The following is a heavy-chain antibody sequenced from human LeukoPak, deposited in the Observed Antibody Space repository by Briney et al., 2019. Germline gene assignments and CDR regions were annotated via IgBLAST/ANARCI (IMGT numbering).Heavy chain of an antibody. CDR3: ARQSYDYYYYGMDV. J-gene: IGHJ6*02. Sequence: ASVKVSCKASGYTFTGYYMHWVRQAPGQGLEWMGWINPNSGGTNYAQKFQGWVTMTRDTSISTAYMELSRLRSDDTAVYYCARQSYDYYYYGMDVRGQGTTVTVSS. CDR1: GYTFTGYY. V-gene: IGHV1-2*04. CDR2: INPNSGGT. D-gene: IGHD3-3*01.